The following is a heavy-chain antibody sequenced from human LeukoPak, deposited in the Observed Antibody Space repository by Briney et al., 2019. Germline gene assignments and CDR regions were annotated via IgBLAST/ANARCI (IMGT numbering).Heavy chain of an antibody. Sequence: PGGSLRLSCAASGFTFSSYAMSWVRQAPGKGLEWVSGIGGSGAGTYYADSVKGRFTISRDNSKNTLSLQMNSLRAEDTALYYCAKVTTGYYYYMDVWGRGTLVTVSS. V-gene: IGHV3-23*01. CDR2: IGGSGAGT. J-gene: IGHJ2*01. CDR3: AKVTTGYYYYMDV. D-gene: IGHD1-26*01. CDR1: GFTFSSYA.